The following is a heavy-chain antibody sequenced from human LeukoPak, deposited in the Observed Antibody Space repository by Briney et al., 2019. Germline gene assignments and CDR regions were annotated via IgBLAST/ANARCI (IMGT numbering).Heavy chain of an antibody. CDR2: IKHDGSEK. J-gene: IGHJ4*02. CDR1: GLTFSSHW. CDR3: ATPLDYYDRSDSHKRGD. V-gene: IGHV3-7*03. D-gene: IGHD3-22*01. Sequence: PGGSLRLSCAASGLTFSSHWMHWVRQAPGKGLEWVANIKHDGSEKNYVDSVKGRFTISRDNAKNSLYLQMNSLRAEDTAVYYCATPLDYYDRSDSHKRGDWGQGTLVTVSS.